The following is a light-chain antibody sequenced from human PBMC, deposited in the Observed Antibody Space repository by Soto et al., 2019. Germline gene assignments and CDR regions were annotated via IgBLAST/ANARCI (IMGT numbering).Light chain of an antibody. CDR3: LQHNSYPWT. J-gene: IGKJ1*01. CDR1: QGIRNE. V-gene: IGKV1-17*01. Sequence: DIQMTQSPSSLSASVRDRVTITCRASQGIRNELGWYQQKPGKAPKRLIYAASSLQSGVPSRFSGSGSGTEFTLTITSLQPEDFATYYCLQHNSYPWTFGQGTKVEIK. CDR2: AAS.